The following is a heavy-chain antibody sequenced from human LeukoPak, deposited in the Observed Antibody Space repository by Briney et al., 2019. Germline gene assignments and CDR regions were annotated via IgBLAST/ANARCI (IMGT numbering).Heavy chain of an antibody. Sequence: SQTLSLTCAVSGCSISSGGYSWSWIRQPPGQGLEWIGYIYHSGSTYYNPSLKSRVTISVDRSKNQFSLKLSSVTAADTAVYYCARLYGSGSTNWFDPWGQGTLVTVSS. CDR3: ARLYGSGSTNWFDP. CDR1: GCSISSGGYS. D-gene: IGHD3-10*01. CDR2: IYHSGST. V-gene: IGHV4-30-2*01. J-gene: IGHJ5*02.